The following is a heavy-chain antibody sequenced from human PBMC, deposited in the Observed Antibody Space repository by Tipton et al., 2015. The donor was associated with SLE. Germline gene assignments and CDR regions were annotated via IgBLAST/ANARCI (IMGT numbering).Heavy chain of an antibody. D-gene: IGHD1-14*01. V-gene: IGHV4-39*01. CDR1: GGSISSSSYY. Sequence: TLSLTCTVSGGSISSSSYYWGWIRQPPGKGLEWIGSIYYSGSTYYNLSLKSRVTISVDTSKNQFSLKLSSVTAADTAVYYCARPPKTGYNVDLWGRGTLVTVSS. CDR2: IYYSGST. CDR3: ARPPKTGYNVDL. J-gene: IGHJ2*01.